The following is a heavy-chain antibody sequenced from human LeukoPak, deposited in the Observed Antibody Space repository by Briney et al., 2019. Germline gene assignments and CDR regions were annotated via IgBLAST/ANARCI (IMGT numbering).Heavy chain of an antibody. J-gene: IGHJ4*02. V-gene: IGHV3-21*01. CDR3: VRDLPEKSGWYAAY. Sequence: AGGSLRLSCSASGFTFSNYAMHWVRQAPGKGLQWVSSISGSSTYIFYADSVKGRFTISRDNAKNSLYLQMNSLRADDTAVYYCVRDLPEKSGWYAAYWGQGTLVTVSS. CDR2: ISGSSTYI. D-gene: IGHD6-19*01. CDR1: GFTFSNYA.